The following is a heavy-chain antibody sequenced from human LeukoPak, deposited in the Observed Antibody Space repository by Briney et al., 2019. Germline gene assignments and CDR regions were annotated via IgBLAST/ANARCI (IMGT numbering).Heavy chain of an antibody. J-gene: IGHJ4*02. Sequence: GASVKLSCKASGYTFTGNYMHWVRHAPAQGLEWMGWINPNSGGTNYAQKFQGRLTMTRDTSISTAYMELSRLRSDDTAAYYCARPRWSGEFPIDYWGQGTLVTVSS. V-gene: IGHV1-2*02. CDR2: INPNSGGT. CDR3: ARPRWSGEFPIDY. D-gene: IGHD3-10*01. CDR1: GYTFTGNY.